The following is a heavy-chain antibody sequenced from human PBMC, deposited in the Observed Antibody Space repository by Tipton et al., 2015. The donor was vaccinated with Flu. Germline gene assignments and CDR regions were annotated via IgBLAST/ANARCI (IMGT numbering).Heavy chain of an antibody. J-gene: IGHJ4*02. CDR2: INPNSGGT. Sequence: QLVQSGAEVKKPGASVKVSCKASGYTFTGYYMHWVRQAPGQGLEWMGWINPNSGGTNYAQKFQGRVTMTRDTSISTAYMELSRLRSDDPAVYYWAGTGYSSGWPFDYWGQGTLVPVSS. V-gene: IGHV1-2*02. CDR1: GYTFTGYY. D-gene: IGHD6-19*01. CDR3: AGTGYSSGWPFDY.